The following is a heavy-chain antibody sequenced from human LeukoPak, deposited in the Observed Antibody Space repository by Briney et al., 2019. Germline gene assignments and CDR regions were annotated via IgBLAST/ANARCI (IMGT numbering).Heavy chain of an antibody. CDR3: ARVKRWLQLLAFDI. V-gene: IGHV3-74*01. CDR2: INSDGSST. Sequence: GGSLSLSCAASGFTFISYWMHWVRQAPGKGLVWVSRINSDGSSTSYADSVKGRFTISRDNAKNTLYLQMNSLRAEDTAVYYCARVKRWLQLLAFDIWGQGTMVTVSS. CDR1: GFTFISYW. J-gene: IGHJ3*02. D-gene: IGHD5-24*01.